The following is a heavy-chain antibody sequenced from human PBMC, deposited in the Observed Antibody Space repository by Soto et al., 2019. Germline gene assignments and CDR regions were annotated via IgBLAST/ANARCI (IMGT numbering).Heavy chain of an antibody. Sequence: PGGSLRLSCAASGFTFSSYAMHWVRQAPGKGLEYVSAISSNGGSTYYANSVKGRFTISRDNSKNTLYLQMGSLRAEDMAVYYCARESRFLEWLSLNWFDPWGQGT. D-gene: IGHD3-3*01. CDR2: ISSNGGST. J-gene: IGHJ5*02. CDR1: GFTFSSYA. V-gene: IGHV3-64*01. CDR3: ARESRFLEWLSLNWFDP.